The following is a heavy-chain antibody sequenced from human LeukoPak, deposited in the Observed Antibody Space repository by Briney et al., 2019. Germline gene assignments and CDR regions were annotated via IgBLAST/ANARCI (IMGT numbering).Heavy chain of an antibody. Sequence: SETLSLTCAVYGGSFSGYYWSWIRQPPGKGLEWIGEINHSGSTNYNPSLKSRVTISVDTSKNQFSLKLSSVTAADTAVYYCAREVVTSCGGNGFDYWGQGTLVTVSS. CDR2: INHSGST. D-gene: IGHD4-23*01. CDR3: AREVVTSCGGNGFDY. CDR1: GGSFSGYY. J-gene: IGHJ4*02. V-gene: IGHV4-34*01.